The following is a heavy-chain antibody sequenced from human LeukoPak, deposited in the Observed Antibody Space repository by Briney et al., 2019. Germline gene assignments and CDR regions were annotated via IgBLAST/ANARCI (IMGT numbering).Heavy chain of an antibody. Sequence: SEPLSLTCTVTGGSISGYFWSWVRQPPGKGVEWIAYILYSGSTNYNPSLKSRVTMSVDTSKNQFSLMLTSVTAADTAVYYCARTRGYGGNSPRAFDIWGQGTMVIVSS. V-gene: IGHV4-59*01. CDR2: ILYSGST. D-gene: IGHD4-23*01. CDR1: GGSISGYF. J-gene: IGHJ3*02. CDR3: ARTRGYGGNSPRAFDI.